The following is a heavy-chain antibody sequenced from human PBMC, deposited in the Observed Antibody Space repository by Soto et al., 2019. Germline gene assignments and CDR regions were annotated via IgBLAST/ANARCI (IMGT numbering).Heavy chain of an antibody. CDR1: GGTFSSYA. CDR2: IIPIFGTA. V-gene: IGHV1-69*01. Sequence: QVQLVQSGAEVKKPGSSVKVSCKASGGTFSSYAISWVRQAPGQGLEWMGGIIPIFGTANYAQKFQGRVTITADESTSTAYMELSSLRSEDTAVYYCARDPVGATIHYYCYGMDVWGQGTTVTVSS. CDR3: ARDPVGATIHYYCYGMDV. D-gene: IGHD1-26*01. J-gene: IGHJ6*02.